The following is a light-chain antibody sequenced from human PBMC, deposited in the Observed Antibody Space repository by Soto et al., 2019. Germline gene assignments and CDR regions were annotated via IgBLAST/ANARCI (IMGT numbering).Light chain of an antibody. V-gene: IGLV2-14*01. CDR1: SSDVGGYIY. CDR3: SSYTSMTTLV. J-gene: IGLJ1*01. Sequence: QSALTQPASVSGSPGQSITIPCTGTSSDVGGYIYVSWYRQHPGKAPKPIIYEVSNRPSGVSNRFSGSKSGNTASLTISGLQAEDEADYYCSSYTSMTTLVFGTGTKLTVL. CDR2: EVS.